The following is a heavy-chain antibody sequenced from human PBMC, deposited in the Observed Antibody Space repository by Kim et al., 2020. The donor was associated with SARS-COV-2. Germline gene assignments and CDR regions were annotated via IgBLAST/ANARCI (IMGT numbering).Heavy chain of an antibody. J-gene: IGHJ4*02. CDR1: GYTFTSYD. CDR3: ARAPSGWTGQDLDY. V-gene: IGHV1-8*01. Sequence: ASVKVSCKASGYTFTSYDINWVRQATGQGLEWMGWMNPNSGNTGYAQKFQGRVTMTRNTSISTAYMELSSLRSEDTAVYYCARAPSGWTGQDLDYWGQGTLVTVSS. D-gene: IGHD6-19*01. CDR2: MNPNSGNT.